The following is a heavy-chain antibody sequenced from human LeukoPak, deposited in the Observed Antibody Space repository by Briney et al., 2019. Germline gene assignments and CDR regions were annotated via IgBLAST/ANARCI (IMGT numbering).Heavy chain of an antibody. CDR2: IYYRGST. Sequence: SETLSLTCTVSGGSISSSTYYWGWIRQPPGKGLEWIGSIYYRGSTYYNPSLKSRVTISVDTSKNQFSLKLSSVTAADTAVYHCARAPYSGYDLRFGYWGQGTLVTVSS. J-gene: IGHJ4*02. V-gene: IGHV4-39*07. CDR1: GGSISSSTYY. CDR3: ARAPYSGYDLRFGY. D-gene: IGHD5-12*01.